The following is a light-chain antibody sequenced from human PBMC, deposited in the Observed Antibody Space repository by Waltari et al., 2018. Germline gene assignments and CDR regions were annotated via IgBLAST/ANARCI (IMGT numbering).Light chain of an antibody. CDR3: LLSSGGAWV. Sequence: QTVVTQEPSLTVSPGGTVTLTCVSSTEAVSSGNTPTWLQQKPGQAPRILIYSASNNTSWTPARFSGSRLEGKAALTLAGVKPDDEADYYCLLSSGGAWVFGGGTKLTVL. V-gene: IGLV7-43*01. CDR2: SAS. CDR1: TEAVSSGNT. J-gene: IGLJ3*02.